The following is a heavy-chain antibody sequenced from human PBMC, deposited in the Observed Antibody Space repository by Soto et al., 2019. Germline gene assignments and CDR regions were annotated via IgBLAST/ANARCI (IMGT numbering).Heavy chain of an antibody. CDR3: ARMSFTSYDSSGYYDAFDI. V-gene: IGHV4-4*02. J-gene: IGHJ3*02. CDR2: IYHSGST. D-gene: IGHD3-22*01. Sequence: PSETLSLTCAVSGGSISSSNWWSWVRQPPGKGLEWIGEIYHSGSTNYNPSLKSRVTISVDKSKNQFSLKLSSVTAADTAVYYCARMSFTSYDSSGYYDAFDIWGQGTMVTV. CDR1: GGSISSSNW.